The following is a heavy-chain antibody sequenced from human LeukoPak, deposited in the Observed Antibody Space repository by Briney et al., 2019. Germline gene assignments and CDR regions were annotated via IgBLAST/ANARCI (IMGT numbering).Heavy chain of an antibody. D-gene: IGHD2-2*01. Sequence: GTSLRLSCATSGFTFRSHAMHWVRQSPGKGLEWVAQIWYDGSNKYYADSVKGRFSVSRDNSKNTLYLQMNSLRVEDTAVYYCTRPESSSSLACDHWGQGTLVTVSS. J-gene: IGHJ4*02. CDR2: IWYDGSNK. V-gene: IGHV3-33*01. CDR3: TRPESSSSLACDH. CDR1: GFTFRSHA.